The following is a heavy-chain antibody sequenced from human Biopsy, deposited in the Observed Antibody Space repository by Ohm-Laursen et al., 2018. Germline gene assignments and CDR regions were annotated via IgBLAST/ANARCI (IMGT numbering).Heavy chain of an antibody. D-gene: IGHD3-16*01. CDR3: ALGEPFDY. CDR1: GYTFTDYR. Sequence: SVKVSCKASGYTFTDYRLYWVRQAPGQGLDLMGWIDPNTGDTDYPQKFQGGVTMTSDTSIDTAYVELSSLTSGDTAVYYCALGEPFDYWGQGTLVTVSS. CDR2: IDPNTGDT. V-gene: IGHV1-2*02. J-gene: IGHJ4*02.